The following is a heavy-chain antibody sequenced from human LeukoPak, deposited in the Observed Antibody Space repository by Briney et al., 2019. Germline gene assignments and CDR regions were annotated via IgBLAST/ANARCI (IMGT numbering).Heavy chain of an antibody. D-gene: IGHD3-10*01. CDR3: AKEIGLWFGEAFDY. Sequence: PGGSLRLSCAASGFTFDDYGMSWVRQAPGKGLEWVSGISWNSGSIGYADSVKGRFTISRDNAKNSLYLQMNSLRAEDTALYYCAKEIGLWFGEAFDYWGQGTLVTVSS. J-gene: IGHJ4*02. V-gene: IGHV3-9*01. CDR2: ISWNSGSI. CDR1: GFTFDDYG.